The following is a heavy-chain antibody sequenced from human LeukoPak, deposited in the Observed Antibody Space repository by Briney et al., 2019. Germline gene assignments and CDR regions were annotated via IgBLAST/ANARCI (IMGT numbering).Heavy chain of an antibody. V-gene: IGHV3-7*01. D-gene: IGHD5-24*01. J-gene: IGHJ3*02. CDR2: IKQDGSEK. CDR1: GFTFSSYW. CDR3: ARDADLGITITGAFDI. Sequence: PGGSLRLSCAASGFTFSSYWMSWVRQVPGKGLEWVANIKQDGSEKHYVDSVKGRFTVSRDNAKNSLYLEMNSPRAEDTAVYYCARDADLGITITGAFDIWGQGTMVTVSS.